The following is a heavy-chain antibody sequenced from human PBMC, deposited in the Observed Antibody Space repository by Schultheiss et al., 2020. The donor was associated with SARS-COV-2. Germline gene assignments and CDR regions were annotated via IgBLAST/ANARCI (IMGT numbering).Heavy chain of an antibody. CDR1: GFTFSSYA. J-gene: IGHJ4*02. Sequence: GGSLRLSCAASGFTFSSYAMHWVRQAPGKGLEWVAVISYDGDNKYYADSVKGRFTISRDNSKNTLYLQMNSLRAEDTAVYYCASDVFRAVAVHYWGQGTLVTVSS. CDR2: ISYDGDNK. D-gene: IGHD6-19*01. CDR3: ASDVFRAVAVHY. V-gene: IGHV3-30*04.